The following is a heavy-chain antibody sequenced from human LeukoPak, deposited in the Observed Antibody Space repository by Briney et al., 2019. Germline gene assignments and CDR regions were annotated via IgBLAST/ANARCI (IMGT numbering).Heavy chain of an antibody. Sequence: PGGSLRLSCAASGFTFSSYWMSWVRQAPGKGLEWVANIKQDGSEKYYADSVKGRFTISRDNAKNSLYLQMNSLRAEDTAVYYCARDDRYCSGGSCYGGGFDPWGQGTLVTVSS. CDR3: ARDDRYCSGGSCYGGGFDP. D-gene: IGHD2-15*01. CDR2: IKQDGSEK. CDR1: GFTFSSYW. V-gene: IGHV3-7*01. J-gene: IGHJ5*02.